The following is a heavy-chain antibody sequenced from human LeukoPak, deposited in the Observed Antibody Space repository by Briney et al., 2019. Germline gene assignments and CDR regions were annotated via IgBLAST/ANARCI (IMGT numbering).Heavy chain of an antibody. J-gene: IGHJ4*02. D-gene: IGHD5/OR15-5a*01. CDR1: GGSINSYN. CDR2: IYTSGST. Sequence: SENLSRTSTGSGGSINSYNWSRLRQPAGKGLEGIGSIYTSGSTNYNPSLKRRVTMSVDTSKNQFSLKLSSVTAADTAVYYCAREVYGSLDYWGQGTLVSVSS. CDR3: AREVYGSLDY. V-gene: IGHV4-4*07.